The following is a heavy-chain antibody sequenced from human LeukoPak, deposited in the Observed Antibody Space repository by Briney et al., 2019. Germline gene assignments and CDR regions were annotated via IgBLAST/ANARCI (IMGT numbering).Heavy chain of an antibody. V-gene: IGHV4-34*01. D-gene: IGHD3-9*01. Sequence: SETLSLTCAVYGGSFSGYYWSWIRQPPGKGLEWSGAINHGGSTNYNPSLKSRVTISVDMSKNQFSLKLSSVTAADTAVYYCARRVGLLRYFDWRFDYWGQGTLVTVSS. CDR3: ARRVGLLRYFDWRFDY. J-gene: IGHJ4*02. CDR2: INHGGST. CDR1: GGSFSGYY.